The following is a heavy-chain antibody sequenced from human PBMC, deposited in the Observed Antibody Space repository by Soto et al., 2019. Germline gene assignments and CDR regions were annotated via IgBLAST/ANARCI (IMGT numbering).Heavy chain of an antibody. J-gene: IGHJ4*02. V-gene: IGHV3-30-3*01. CDR2: ISSDVVNY. D-gene: IGHD2-15*01. CDR3: ARGGAWTPEGLGY. CDR1: GFTFSSFA. Sequence: QVQLVESGGGVVQPGRSLRLSCAASGFTFSSFAMHWVRQAPGKGLAWLAVISSDVVNYYYAESVKGRFTISRDNSKNTLYRQMNSLRKEETAVYYCARGGAWTPEGLGYWGQGTLVTVSS.